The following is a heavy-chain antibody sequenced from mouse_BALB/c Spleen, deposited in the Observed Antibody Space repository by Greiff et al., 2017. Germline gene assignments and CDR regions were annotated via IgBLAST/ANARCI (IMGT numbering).Heavy chain of an antibody. V-gene: IGHV7-3*02. CDR2: IRNKANGYTT. J-gene: IGHJ3*01. CDR3: ARDKTY. Sequence: EVKLVESGGGLVQPGGSLRLSCATSGFTFTVYYMSWVRQPPGKALEWLGFIRNKANGYTTEYSASVKGRFTISRDKSQSILYLQMNTLRAEDSATYYCARDKTYWGQGTLVTVSA. CDR1: GFTFTVYY.